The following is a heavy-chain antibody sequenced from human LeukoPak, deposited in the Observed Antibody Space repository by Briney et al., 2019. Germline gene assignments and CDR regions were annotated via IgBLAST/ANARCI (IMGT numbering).Heavy chain of an antibody. D-gene: IGHD4-11*01. Sequence: APLKVSSKASVYTVTTYGISWVPQAPGPGLEGMGWISAYNGNTNYAQKLQGRVTMTTDTSTSTAYMELRSLRSDDTAVYYCARRVTTMYYYYGMDVWGEGTTVTVSS. CDR1: VYTVTTYG. J-gene: IGHJ6*02. V-gene: IGHV1-18*01. CDR2: ISAYNGNT. CDR3: ARRVTTMYYYYGMDV.